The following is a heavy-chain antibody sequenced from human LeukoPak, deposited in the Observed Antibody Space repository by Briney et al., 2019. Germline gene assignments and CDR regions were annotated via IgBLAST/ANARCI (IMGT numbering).Heavy chain of an antibody. D-gene: IGHD2-15*01. V-gene: IGHV3-23*01. CDR3: AKAGCPTVSCIDY. CDR2: IYDTGGHT. Sequence: GGSLRLSCTASGFTFSSHGMTWVRQTPGKGLEWVSSIYDTGGHTYYADSVQGRFTISRDNSKNTLSLQLNSLRAEDTAVYYCAKAGCPTVSCIDYWGQGTLVTVSS. CDR1: GFTFSSHG. J-gene: IGHJ4*02.